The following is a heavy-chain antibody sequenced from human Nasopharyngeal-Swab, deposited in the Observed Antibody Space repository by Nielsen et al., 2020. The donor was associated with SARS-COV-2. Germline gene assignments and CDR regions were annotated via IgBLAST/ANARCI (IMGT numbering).Heavy chain of an antibody. Sequence: WIRQPPGKGLEWVSSISSSSSYIYYVDSVKGRFTISRDNAKNSLCLQMNSLRAEDTAVYYCARGRGYSSSYDAFDIWGQGTMVTVSS. V-gene: IGHV3-21*01. D-gene: IGHD6-13*01. CDR3: ARGRGYSSSYDAFDI. CDR2: ISSSSSYI. J-gene: IGHJ3*02.